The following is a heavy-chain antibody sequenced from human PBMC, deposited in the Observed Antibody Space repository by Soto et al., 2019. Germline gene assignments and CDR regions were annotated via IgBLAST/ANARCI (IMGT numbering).Heavy chain of an antibody. CDR2: ISSSGSTK. D-gene: IGHD5-12*01. J-gene: IGHJ4*02. V-gene: IGHV3-48*03. Sequence: EVQLVESGGGLVQPGGSLRLSCAASGFTFSRYEMNWVRQAPGKGLEWVSYISSSGSTKYYADSVKGRFTISRDNAKNSQYLQMNSLRVEDTAVYYCARVGDGYNLNYWGQGTLVTVSS. CDR1: GFTFSRYE. CDR3: ARVGDGYNLNY.